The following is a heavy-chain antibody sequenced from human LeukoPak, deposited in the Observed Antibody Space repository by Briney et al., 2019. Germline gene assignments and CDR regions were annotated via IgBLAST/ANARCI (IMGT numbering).Heavy chain of an antibody. J-gene: IGHJ6*03. CDR2: INPTSGGT. CDR1: GYTFTGYY. CDR3: ARGSWELLVYYYYYMDV. Sequence: ASVKVSCKASGYTFTGYYLHWVRQAPGQGLEWMGWINPTSGGTNYAQKFQDRVTMTRDTSISTAYMELSRLRSDDTAVYYCARGSWELLVYYYYYMDVWGKGTTVTVSS. V-gene: IGHV1-2*02. D-gene: IGHD1-26*01.